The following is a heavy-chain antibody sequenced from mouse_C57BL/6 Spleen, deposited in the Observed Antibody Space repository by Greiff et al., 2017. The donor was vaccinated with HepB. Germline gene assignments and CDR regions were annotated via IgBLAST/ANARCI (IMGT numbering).Heavy chain of an antibody. D-gene: IGHD2-5*01. CDR1: GFTFNTYA. CDR2: IRSKSSNYAT. J-gene: IGHJ1*03. V-gene: IGHV10-3*01. CDR3: VRAYYSNYDWYFDV. Sequence: DVQLVESGGGLVQPQGSLKLSCAASGFTFNTYAMHWVRQAPGKGLEWVARIRSKSSNYATYYADSVKDRFTISRDDSQSMLYLQMNNLKTEDTAMYYCVRAYYSNYDWYFDVWGTGTTVTVSS.